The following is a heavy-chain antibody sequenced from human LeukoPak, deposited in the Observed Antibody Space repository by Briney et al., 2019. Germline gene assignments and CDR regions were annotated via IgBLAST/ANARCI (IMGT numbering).Heavy chain of an antibody. CDR1: GGSFNDYY. D-gene: IGHD3-10*01. CDR3: ARGILLWFGERNWYFDL. Sequence: SETLSLTCGVYGGSFNDYYWSWIRQPPGKGLEWIGEINHSGSPNYNPSLKSRVTISIDTTKNQFSLKLSSVTAADTAVYYCARGILLWFGERNWYFDLWGRGTLVTVSS. CDR2: INHSGSP. J-gene: IGHJ2*01. V-gene: IGHV4-34*01.